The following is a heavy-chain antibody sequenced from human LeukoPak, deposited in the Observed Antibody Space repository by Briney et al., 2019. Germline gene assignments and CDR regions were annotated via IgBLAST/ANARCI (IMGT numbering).Heavy chain of an antibody. V-gene: IGHV5-51*01. CDR2: IYPGDSDI. Sequence: PGESLKISCKGSGYSFTNYWIAWVRQMPGKGLEWMGIIYPGDSDIRYSPSFQGQVTISADKSISTAYLQWSSLKASDTAIYYCTRRDSGASLVYWGQGTLVSVSS. CDR3: TRRDSGASLVY. D-gene: IGHD1-26*01. CDR1: GYSFTNYW. J-gene: IGHJ4*02.